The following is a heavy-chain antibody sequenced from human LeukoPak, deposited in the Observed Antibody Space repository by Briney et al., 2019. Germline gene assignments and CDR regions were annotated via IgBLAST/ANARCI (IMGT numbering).Heavy chain of an antibody. CDR1: GGSISSYY. CDR2: IYYSGST. Sequence: SETLSLTCTVSGGSISSYYWSWIRQPPGKGLEWIGYIYYSGSTNYNPSLTSRVTISVDTSKKQFSLKLSSVTAADTAVYYCAAYYDFWSGYYYWGQGTLVTVSS. J-gene: IGHJ4*02. D-gene: IGHD3-3*01. CDR3: AAYYDFWSGYYY. V-gene: IGHV4-59*01.